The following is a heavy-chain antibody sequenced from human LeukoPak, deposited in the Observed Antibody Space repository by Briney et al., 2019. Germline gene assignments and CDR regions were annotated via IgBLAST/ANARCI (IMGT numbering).Heavy chain of an antibody. Sequence: GGSLRLSCAASGFTFSAFGMNWVRQAPGKGLEWVSTINKSGDSTYYVDSVKGRFTISRDNSENTLYLQMNSLRAEDTAKYYCTKDYCGKFCSAVWGQGTTVTVSS. CDR1: GFTFSAFG. CDR3: TKDYCGKFCSAV. V-gene: IGHV3-23*01. CDR2: INKSGDST. D-gene: IGHD3-9*01. J-gene: IGHJ6*02.